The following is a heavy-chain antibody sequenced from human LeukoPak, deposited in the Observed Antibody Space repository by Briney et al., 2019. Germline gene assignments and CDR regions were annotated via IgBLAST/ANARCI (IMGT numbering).Heavy chain of an antibody. CDR2: IYYSGTT. J-gene: IGHJ4*02. CDR3: ARGYYDVLTGHPKNFDY. Sequence: SETLSLTCTVSGGSISSSSNYWGWIRQSPGKGLEWIGRIYYSGTTYYSPSLKSRVTISVDTSNNQFSLKLSSVTAADTAVYYCARGYYDVLTGHPKNFDYWGQGTLVTVSS. V-gene: IGHV4-39*02. D-gene: IGHD3-9*01. CDR1: GGSISSSSNY.